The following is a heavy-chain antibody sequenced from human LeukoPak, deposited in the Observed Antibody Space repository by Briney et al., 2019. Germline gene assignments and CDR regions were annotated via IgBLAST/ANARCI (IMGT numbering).Heavy chain of an antibody. CDR1: GFTFSSYA. Sequence: PGGSLRLSCGASGFTFSSYAMSWVRQAPGKGLEWVSAISGSGGSTFYADSVKGRFTMSRDNSKNTLYLQMNSLRAGDTAVYYCAKDDSGIYPNWFDPWGQGTLVTVSS. CDR3: AKDDSGIYPNWFDP. J-gene: IGHJ5*02. D-gene: IGHD1-26*01. V-gene: IGHV3-23*01. CDR2: ISGSGGST.